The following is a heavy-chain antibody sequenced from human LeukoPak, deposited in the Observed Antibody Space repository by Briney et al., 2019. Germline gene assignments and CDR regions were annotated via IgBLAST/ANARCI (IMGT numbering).Heavy chain of an antibody. Sequence: GGSLRLSCAASGFTFSSYSMNWVRQAPGKGLEWVSSISSSSSYIYYADSVKGRFTISRDNAKNSLYLQMNSLRAEDTAVYYCARDYGYDILTGTPGYWGQGTLVTVSS. CDR2: ISSSSSYI. CDR1: GFTFSSYS. V-gene: IGHV3-21*01. CDR3: ARDYGYDILTGTPGY. J-gene: IGHJ4*02. D-gene: IGHD3-9*01.